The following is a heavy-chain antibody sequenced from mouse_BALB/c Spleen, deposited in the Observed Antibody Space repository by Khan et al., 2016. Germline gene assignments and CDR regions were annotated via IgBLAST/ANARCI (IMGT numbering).Heavy chain of an antibody. V-gene: IGHV3-2*02. Sequence: EVQLQESGPGLVKPSQSLSLTCTVTGYSITSDYAWNWIRQFPGNKLEWMGYISYSGSTSYNPSLKSRISITRDTSKKQFFLQLNSVTTEDTATYYCARSYGYRGFAYWGQGTLVTVSA. D-gene: IGHD2-2*01. CDR3: ARSYGYRGFAY. CDR2: ISYSGST. J-gene: IGHJ3*01. CDR1: GYSITSDYA.